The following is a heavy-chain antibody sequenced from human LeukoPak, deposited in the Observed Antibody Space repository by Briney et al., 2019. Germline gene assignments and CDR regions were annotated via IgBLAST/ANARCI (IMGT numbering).Heavy chain of an antibody. CDR1: GFTFSEYW. J-gene: IGHJ4*02. V-gene: IGHV3-7*03. CDR3: ARGGDKNAM. CDR2: IKEDGGQK. Sequence: SGGSLRLSCVVSGFTFSEYWMTWIRQAPGKGLEWVANIKEDGGQKHYVDSVKGRFTIFRDNAKNTLYLQMDSLRAEDTAVYYCARGGDKNAMGGQGTLVTVSS. D-gene: IGHD3-10*01.